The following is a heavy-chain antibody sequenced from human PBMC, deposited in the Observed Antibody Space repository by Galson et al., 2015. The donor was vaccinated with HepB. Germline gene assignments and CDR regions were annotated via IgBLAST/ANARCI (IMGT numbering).Heavy chain of an antibody. CDR1: GHSLTELS. V-gene: IGHV1-24*01. Sequence: SVKVSCKVSGHSLTELSIHWVRQAPGKGLEWVGGFDPEAGERVYAQNFMGRVTMTEDTSTDTAYMELNSLTSDDTTVYYCVILDILAGYYVHKWFDPWGQGTLLTVSS. CDR3: VILDILAGYYVHKWFDP. D-gene: IGHD3-9*01. J-gene: IGHJ5*02. CDR2: FDPEAGER.